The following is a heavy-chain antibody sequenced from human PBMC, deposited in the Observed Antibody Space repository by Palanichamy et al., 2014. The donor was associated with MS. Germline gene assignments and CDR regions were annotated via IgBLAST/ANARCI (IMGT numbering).Heavy chain of an antibody. J-gene: IGHJ6*03. CDR3: ANMDV. Sequence: QVQLQESGPGLVKPSETLSITCTVSGGSISSYFWSWIRQPPGKGLEWIGHIHYSGSTNYNPSLNSRATISVDMSTNQFFLELSSVTAADTAIYYCANMDVWGAGTTVIVSS. CDR2: IHYSGST. V-gene: IGHV4-59*01. CDR1: GGSISSYF.